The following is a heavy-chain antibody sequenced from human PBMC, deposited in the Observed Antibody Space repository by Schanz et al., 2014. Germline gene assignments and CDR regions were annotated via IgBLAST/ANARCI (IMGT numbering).Heavy chain of an antibody. V-gene: IGHV3-66*01. CDR3: ASLYDREYFDY. Sequence: EVQLVESGGGLVQPGGSLRFSCAASGFTVSSNYMSWVRQAPGKGLEWVSVIYGGGITYYADSVKGRFTISRDSSRNTLYLQMNSLRAEDTAVYYCASLYDREYFDYWGQGTLVTVSS. D-gene: IGHD2-8*01. J-gene: IGHJ4*02. CDR2: IYGGGIT. CDR1: GFTVSSNY.